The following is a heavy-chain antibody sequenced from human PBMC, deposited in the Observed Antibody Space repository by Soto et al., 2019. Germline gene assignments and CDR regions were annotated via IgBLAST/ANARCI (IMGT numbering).Heavy chain of an antibody. CDR3: VKDGPYDTTLGAFDI. V-gene: IGHV3-30*18. J-gene: IGHJ3*02. D-gene: IGHD3-22*01. Sequence: QVQLVESGGGVVQPGRSLRLSCAASGFTFSSYGMHWVRQAPGKGLEWVAVISYDGSNKYYADSVKGQFTISRDNSKNTLYLQMNSLRAEDTAVYYCVKDGPYDTTLGAFDIWGQGTMVTVSS. CDR1: GFTFSSYG. CDR2: ISYDGSNK.